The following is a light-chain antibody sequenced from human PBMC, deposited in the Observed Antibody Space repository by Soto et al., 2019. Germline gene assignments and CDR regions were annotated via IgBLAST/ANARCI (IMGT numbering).Light chain of an antibody. CDR3: QQANSLTLT. V-gene: IGKV1-12*01. CDR1: QGISSW. Sequence: DIQMTQSPSSVSASVGDRVTITCRASQGISSWLAWYQQKPEKAPKLVIYDASILQSCVPSRFSGSGSGTDFPLTLSSLPPEDFATYYCQQANSLTLTFGGGTKVDIK. CDR2: DAS. J-gene: IGKJ4*01.